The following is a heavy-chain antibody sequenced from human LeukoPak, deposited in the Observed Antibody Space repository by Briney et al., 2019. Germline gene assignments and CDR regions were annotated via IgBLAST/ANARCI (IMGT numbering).Heavy chain of an antibody. Sequence: PSETLSLTCTVSGGSISSYYWSWIRQPPGKGLEWIGYFYYSGSTNYNPSLKSRVTISVDTSKNQFSLKLSSVTAADTAVYYCARVGIFGVVNDAFDIWGQGTMVTVSS. V-gene: IGHV4-59*03. CDR3: ARVGIFGVVNDAFDI. CDR2: FYYSGST. CDR1: GGSISSYY. D-gene: IGHD3-3*01. J-gene: IGHJ3*02.